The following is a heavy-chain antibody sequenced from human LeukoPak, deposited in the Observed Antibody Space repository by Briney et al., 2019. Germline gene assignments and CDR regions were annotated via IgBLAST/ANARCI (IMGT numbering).Heavy chain of an antibody. J-gene: IGHJ4*02. CDR3: AREECKWDSFLY. D-gene: IGHD1-26*01. Sequence: SETLSLTCAVYGGSFSGYYWSWIRQPAGKGLEWIGRIYTSGSTNYNPSLKSRVTISVDTSKNQFSLKLSSVTAADTAVYYCAREECKWDSFLYWGQGTLVTVSS. CDR2: IYTSGST. CDR1: GGSFSGYY. V-gene: IGHV4-4*07.